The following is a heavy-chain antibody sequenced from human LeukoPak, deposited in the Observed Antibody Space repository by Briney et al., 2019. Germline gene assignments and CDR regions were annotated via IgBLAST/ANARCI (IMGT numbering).Heavy chain of an antibody. CDR3: ARAGVYGDYGY. J-gene: IGHJ4*02. CDR2: INHSGST. CDR1: GGSFSGYY. V-gene: IGHV4-34*01. D-gene: IGHD4-17*01. Sequence: PSETLSLTCAVYGGSFSGYYWSWIRQPPGKGLEWTGEINHSGSTNYNPSLKSRVTISVDTSKNQFSLKLSSVTAADTAVYYCARAGVYGDYGYWGQGTLVTVSS.